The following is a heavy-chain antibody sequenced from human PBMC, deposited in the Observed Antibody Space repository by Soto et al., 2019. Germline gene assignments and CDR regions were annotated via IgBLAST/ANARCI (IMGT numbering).Heavy chain of an antibody. D-gene: IGHD3-10*01. V-gene: IGHV4-34*01. J-gene: IGHJ5*02. CDR1: GGSFSGYY. CDR2: INHSGST. CDR3: ARVVLWFGELLGWFDP. Sequence: QVQLQQWGAGLLKPSETLSLTCAVYGGSFSGYYWSWIRQPPGKGLEWIGEINHSGSTNYNPSLKSRVTISVDTSKNQLSLKLSSVTAADTAVYYCARVVLWFGELLGWFDPWGQGTLVTVSS.